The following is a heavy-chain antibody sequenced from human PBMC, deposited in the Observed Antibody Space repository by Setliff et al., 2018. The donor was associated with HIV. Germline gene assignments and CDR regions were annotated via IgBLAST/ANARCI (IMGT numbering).Heavy chain of an antibody. CDR3: ARAGYGDYVSFFNY. J-gene: IGHJ4*02. D-gene: IGHD4-17*01. V-gene: IGHV3-7*03. CDR2: INQDGGQK. Sequence: GGSLRLSCAASGLTSSNYWMAWVRQAPGKGLEWVANINQDGGQKYYVDSVKGRFTVSRDNAQNTLDLQMNNLRVEDTAVYYCARAGYGDYVSFFNYWGQGILVTVSS. CDR1: GLTSSNYW.